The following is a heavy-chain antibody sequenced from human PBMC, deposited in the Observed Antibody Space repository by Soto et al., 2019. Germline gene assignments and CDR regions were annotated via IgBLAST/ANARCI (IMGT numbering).Heavy chain of an antibody. J-gene: IGHJ6*02. D-gene: IGHD3-3*01. CDR3: ARPESFEVTRGYYYYGMDV. Sequence: QLQLQESGPGLVKPSETLSLTCTVSGGSISSSSYYWGWIRQPPGKGLEWIGSIYYSGSTYYNPSLKSRVTISVDTSKNQFSLKLSSVTAADTAVYYCARPESFEVTRGYYYYGMDVWGQGTTVTVSS. CDR1: GGSISSSSYY. V-gene: IGHV4-39*01. CDR2: IYYSGST.